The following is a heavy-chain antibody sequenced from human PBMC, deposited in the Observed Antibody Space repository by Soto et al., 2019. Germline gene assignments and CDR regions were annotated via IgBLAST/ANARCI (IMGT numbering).Heavy chain of an antibody. CDR3: ARHVESTAATDS. D-gene: IGHD4-17*01. CDR2: IYHRGTT. CDR1: GGSIKTTGYY. V-gene: IGHV4-31*03. Sequence: QVKMQESGPGLVKPSETLSLTCTVSGGSIKTTGYYWNWIRQRPGKGLGWIGNIYHRGTTYYHPSLKSRVSLSVDTSNNQFSLRLTSVTAADTAVYFCARHVESTAATDSWGQGILVTVSA. J-gene: IGHJ4*02.